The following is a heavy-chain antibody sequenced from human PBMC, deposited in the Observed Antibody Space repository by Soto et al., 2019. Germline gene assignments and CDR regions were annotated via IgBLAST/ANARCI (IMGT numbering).Heavy chain of an antibody. CDR2: IWYDGSKD. J-gene: IGHJ4*02. V-gene: IGHV3-33*01. CDR3: ARDTWIVGNIGCFDL. CDR1: GFTFRSHG. Sequence: GGSLRLSCVASGFTFRSHGMHWVRQAPGKGLEWLAGIWYDGSKDDYAESVKGRFAISRDNSKNTLFLQMDSLRAEDTAVYYCARDTWIVGNIGCFDLWGQGTPVTVSS. D-gene: IGHD2-2*03.